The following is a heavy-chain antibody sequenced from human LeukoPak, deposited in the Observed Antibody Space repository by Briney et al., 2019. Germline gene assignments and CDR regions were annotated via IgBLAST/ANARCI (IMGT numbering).Heavy chain of an antibody. CDR3: ASEGDCSGGSCYSFDY. J-gene: IGHJ4*02. Sequence: NPSQTLSLTCTVSGGSISSGDYYWSWTRQPPGKGLEWIGYIYYSGSTYYNPSLKSRVTISVDTSKNQFSLKLSSVTAADTAVYYCASEGDCSGGSCYSFDYWGQGTLVTVSS. D-gene: IGHD2-15*01. CDR1: GGSISSGDYY. CDR2: IYYSGST. V-gene: IGHV4-30-4*08.